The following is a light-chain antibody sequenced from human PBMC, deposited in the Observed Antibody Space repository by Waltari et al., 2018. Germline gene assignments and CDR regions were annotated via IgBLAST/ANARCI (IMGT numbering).Light chain of an antibody. CDR1: QSVSSY. CDR3: QQRSNWPPDT. Sequence: EIVVTQSPATLSLSPGERATLSCRASQSVSSYLAWYQQKPGQAPRLLIYDASNRATGIPARFSGSGSGTDFTLTISSLEPEDFAVYYCQQRSNWPPDTFGQGTKLEIK. J-gene: IGKJ2*01. CDR2: DAS. V-gene: IGKV3-11*01.